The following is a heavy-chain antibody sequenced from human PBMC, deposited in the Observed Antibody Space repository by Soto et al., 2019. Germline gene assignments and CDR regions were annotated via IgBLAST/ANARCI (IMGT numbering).Heavy chain of an antibody. D-gene: IGHD5-18*01. CDR2: INHSGST. CDR1: GGSFSGYY. V-gene: IGHV4-34*01. J-gene: IGHJ4*02. Sequence: SETLSLTCAVYGGSFSGYYWSWIRQPPGKGLEWVGEINHSGSTNYNPSLKSRVTISVDTSKNQFSLKLSSVTAADTAVYYCARVQLWSPNYFDYWGQGTLVTVSS. CDR3: ARVQLWSPNYFDY.